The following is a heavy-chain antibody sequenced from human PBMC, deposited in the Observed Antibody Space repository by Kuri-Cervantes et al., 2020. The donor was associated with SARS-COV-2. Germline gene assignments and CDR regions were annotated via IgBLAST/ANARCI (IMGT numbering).Heavy chain of an antibody. CDR3: AGELGNYFDY. V-gene: IGHV3-30*02. J-gene: IGHJ4*02. CDR2: IRYDGSNK. D-gene: IGHD7-27*01. CDR1: GFTFSSYG. Sequence: GGSLRLSCAASGFTFSSYGMHWVRQAPGKGLEWVAFIRYDGSNKYYADSVKGRFTISRDNSKNTLCLQMNSLRAEDTAVYYCAGELGNYFDYWGQGTLVTVSS.